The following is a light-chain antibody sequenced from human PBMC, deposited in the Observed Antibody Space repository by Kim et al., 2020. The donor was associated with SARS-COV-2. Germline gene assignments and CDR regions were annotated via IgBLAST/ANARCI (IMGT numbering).Light chain of an antibody. Sequence: GQSVTISCTGTSSDVGGYNYVSWYQQHPGKAPKLIIDVVTKRPSGVPDRFSGSKSGNTASLTVSGLQTEDEADYYCSSYAGSNIMVFGGGTQLTVL. CDR2: VVT. J-gene: IGLJ2*01. V-gene: IGLV2-8*01. CDR1: SSDVGGYNY. CDR3: SSYAGSNIMV.